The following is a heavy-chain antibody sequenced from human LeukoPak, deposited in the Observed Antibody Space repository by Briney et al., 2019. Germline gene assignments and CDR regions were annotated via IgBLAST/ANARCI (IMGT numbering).Heavy chain of an antibody. V-gene: IGHV4-59*10. CDR1: GGSFSGYY. CDR3: ASEAQSPTFPNGYGDYVYDY. D-gene: IGHD4-17*01. J-gene: IGHJ4*02. Sequence: SETLSLTCAVYGGSFSGYYWSWIRQPAGKGLEWIGRIYTSGSTNYNPSLKSRVTMSVDTSKNQFSLKLSSVTAADTAVYYCASEAQSPTFPNGYGDYVYDYWGQGTLVTVSS. CDR2: IYTSGST.